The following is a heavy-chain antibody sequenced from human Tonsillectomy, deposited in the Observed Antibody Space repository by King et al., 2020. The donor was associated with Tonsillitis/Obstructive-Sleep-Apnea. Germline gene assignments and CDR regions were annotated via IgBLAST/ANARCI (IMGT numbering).Heavy chain of an antibody. J-gene: IGHJ4*02. V-gene: IGHV4-4*07. CDR2: IYTSGST. CDR3: ARDYFDSSGPSLDF. Sequence: QLQESGPGLVKPSETLSLTCTVSGGSISSYYWSWIRQPAGKGLEWIGRIYTSGSTNYNPSLKSRVTISVDTSKSQFSLKLSSVTAADAAVYYCARDYFDSSGPSLDFWGQGTLFTVSS. D-gene: IGHD3-22*01. CDR1: GGSISSYY.